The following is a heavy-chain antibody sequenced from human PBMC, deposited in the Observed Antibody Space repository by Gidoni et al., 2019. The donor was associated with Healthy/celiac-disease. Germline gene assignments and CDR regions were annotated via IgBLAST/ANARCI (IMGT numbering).Heavy chain of an antibody. CDR2: IYYSWST. CDR1: GGSIRSSSYY. V-gene: IGHV4-39*07. CDR3: ARVGWVYYYYGMDV. Sequence: QLQLQESGPGLVKPSEPLSLTCPVSGGSIRSSSYYWGWIRQPPGKGLEWIGSIYYSWSTYYNPSLKSRVTISVDTSKNQFSLKLSSVTAADTAVYYCARVGWVYYYYGMDVWGQGTTVTVSS. D-gene: IGHD1-26*01. J-gene: IGHJ6*02.